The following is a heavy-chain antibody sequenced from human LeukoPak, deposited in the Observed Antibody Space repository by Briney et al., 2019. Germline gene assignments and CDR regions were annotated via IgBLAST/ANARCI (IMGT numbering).Heavy chain of an antibody. CDR2: IKQDGSEK. Sequence: PGGSLRLSCAASGFIFSRYWMSWVRQAPGKGLEWVANIKQDGSEKYYVDSVKGRFTISRDNAKNSLYLQMNSLRAEDTAVYYYARQTSSGWNWGQGTLVTVSS. J-gene: IGHJ4*02. V-gene: IGHV3-7*03. D-gene: IGHD6-19*01. CDR1: GFIFSRYW. CDR3: ARQTSSGWN.